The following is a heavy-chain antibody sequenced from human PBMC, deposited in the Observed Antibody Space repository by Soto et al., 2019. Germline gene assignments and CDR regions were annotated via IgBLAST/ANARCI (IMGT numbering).Heavy chain of an antibody. CDR3: ASDTARVYYGIDV. D-gene: IGHD5-18*01. V-gene: IGHV3-73*01. Sequence: PGGSLRLSCAASGFTFSGSAMHWVRQASGKGLEWVGRIRSKANSYATAYAASVKGRFTISRDDSKNTAYLQMNSLKTEDKAVYYCASDTARVYYGIDVWGQGTTVTVSS. CDR2: IRSKANSYAT. J-gene: IGHJ6*02. CDR1: GFTFSGSA.